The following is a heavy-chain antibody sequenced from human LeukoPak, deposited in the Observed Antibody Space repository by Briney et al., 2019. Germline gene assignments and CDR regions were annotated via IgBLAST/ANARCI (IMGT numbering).Heavy chain of an antibody. V-gene: IGHV3-49*03. J-gene: IGHJ4*02. D-gene: IGHD5-12*01. CDR3: TRAMYGGYYYFDY. Sequence: GGSLRLSCTVSGFTFGDHAMTWCRQAPRKGLEWVGFIRSKVYGGTTEYAASVKGRFTISRDDSKSIAYLQMNSLKTEDTAVYYCTRAMYGGYYYFDYWGQGTLVTVSS. CDR2: IRSKVYGGTT. CDR1: GFTFGDHA.